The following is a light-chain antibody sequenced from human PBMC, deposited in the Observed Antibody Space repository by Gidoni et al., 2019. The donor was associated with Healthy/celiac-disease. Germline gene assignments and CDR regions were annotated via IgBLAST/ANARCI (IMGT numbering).Light chain of an antibody. CDR1: SLRSYY. CDR2: GKN. Sequence: SSELTQDPAVSVALGQTVRITCQGESLRSYYASWYQQKPGQATVLVIYGKNNRPSGIPDRFSGSSSGNTASLTITGAQAEDEADYYCNSRDSSGNHLVFGGGTKLTVL. J-gene: IGLJ2*01. V-gene: IGLV3-19*01. CDR3: NSRDSSGNHLV.